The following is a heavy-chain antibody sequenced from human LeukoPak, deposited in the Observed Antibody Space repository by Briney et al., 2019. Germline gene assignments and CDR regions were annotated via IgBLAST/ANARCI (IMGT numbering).Heavy chain of an antibody. Sequence: SETLSLTCAVSGGSISSSNWWSWVRQPPGKGLEWIGEIYHSGSTNYNPSLKSRVTISVDKSKNQFSLKLSSVTAADTAVYYCARAFYGDYAEFDYWGQGTLVTVSS. D-gene: IGHD4-17*01. V-gene: IGHV4-4*02. CDR3: ARAFYGDYAEFDY. CDR2: IYHSGST. CDR1: GGSISSSNW. J-gene: IGHJ4*02.